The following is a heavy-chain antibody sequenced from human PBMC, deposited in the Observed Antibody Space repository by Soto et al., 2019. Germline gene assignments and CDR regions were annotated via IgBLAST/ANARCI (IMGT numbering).Heavy chain of an antibody. CDR3: ARFTDIPRRKFSSRWAFDY. Sequence: KIGWSLRLSCAASGFTFSSYSMNWVRQAPGKGLEWVSSISSSSSYIYYADSVKGRFTISRDNAKNSLYLQMNSLRVEDTAVYYCARFTDIPRRKFSSRWAFDYWGQGT. D-gene: IGHD6-13*01. CDR2: ISSSSSYI. CDR1: GFTFSSYS. J-gene: IGHJ4*02. V-gene: IGHV3-21*01.